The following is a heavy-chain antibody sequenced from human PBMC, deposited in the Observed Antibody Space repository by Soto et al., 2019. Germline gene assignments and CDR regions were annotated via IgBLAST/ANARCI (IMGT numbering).Heavy chain of an antibody. J-gene: IGHJ4*02. V-gene: IGHV3-74*01. CDR3: TRDDGYNTIGY. CDR1: GFTFSNYW. CDR2: INSDGSSR. D-gene: IGHD5-12*01. Sequence: GGSLRLSCAAYGFTFSNYWMHWVRQAPGQGLVWVSRINSDGSSRTYAASEKGRFTISRDNAKNTLFLQMNSLRAEDTAVYYCTRDDGYNTIGYWGQGT.